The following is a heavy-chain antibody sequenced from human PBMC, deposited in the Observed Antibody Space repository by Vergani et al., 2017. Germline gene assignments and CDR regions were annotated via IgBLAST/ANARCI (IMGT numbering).Heavy chain of an antibody. Sequence: QVQLVESEGGVVQPGRSLTLSCVASGFTFSSHGMHWVRQAPGKGLEWVAVIWYDGSNKYYGDSVKGRFTISRDNSKNTLYLQMNSLRVEDTAVYYCAWWGNEKRLDSGGQGTLVTVSS. CDR3: AWWGNEKRLDS. V-gene: IGHV3-33*01. J-gene: IGHJ5*01. D-gene: IGHD2-15*01. CDR1: GFTFSSHG. CDR2: IWYDGSNK.